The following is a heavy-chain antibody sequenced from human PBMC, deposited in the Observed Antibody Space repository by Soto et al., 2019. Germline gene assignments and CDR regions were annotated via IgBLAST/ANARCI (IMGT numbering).Heavy chain of an antibody. CDR1: GGSTGSGGFY. J-gene: IGHJ4*02. CDR3: ARADYGDRGLAFDS. CDR2: IYYTGSA. D-gene: IGHD4-17*01. V-gene: IGHV4-31*03. Sequence: QVQLLESGPGLVKTSQTLSLTCSVSGGSTGSGGFYWSWVRQHPGKGLEWIGYIYYTGSAYYSPSLKSRVSISVDTSKNQFSLILDSVTAADTAVYYCARADYGDRGLAFDSWGQGVLVTVSS.